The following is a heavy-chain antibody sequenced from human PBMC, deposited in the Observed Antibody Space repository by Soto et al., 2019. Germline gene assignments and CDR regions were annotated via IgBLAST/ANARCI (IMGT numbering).Heavy chain of an antibody. D-gene: IGHD2-15*01. Sequence: SVKVSCKASGYTFSSYAIHWVRQAPGQGLEWMGWIHAGNGNTKYSQSFQGRVTISRDTSATTAYMELNSLRSEDTAVYYCARGVAFLDYWGQGTLVTVSS. V-gene: IGHV1-3*01. CDR2: IHAGNGNT. J-gene: IGHJ4*02. CDR1: GYTFSSYA. CDR3: ARGVAFLDY.